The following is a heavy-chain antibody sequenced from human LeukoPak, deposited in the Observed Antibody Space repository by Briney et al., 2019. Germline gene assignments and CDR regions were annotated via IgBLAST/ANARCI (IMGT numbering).Heavy chain of an antibody. Sequence: PGGSLRLSCAASGFTFSSYGMHWVRQAPGKGLEWVAFIRYDGSNKYYADSVKGRFTISRDNSKNTLYLQMNSLRAEDTAVYYCAKDGVSYYYDSSGYYSLGLFDYWGQGTLVTVSS. D-gene: IGHD3-22*01. J-gene: IGHJ4*02. CDR3: AKDGVSYYYDSSGYYSLGLFDY. CDR1: GFTFSSYG. V-gene: IGHV3-30*02. CDR2: IRYDGSNK.